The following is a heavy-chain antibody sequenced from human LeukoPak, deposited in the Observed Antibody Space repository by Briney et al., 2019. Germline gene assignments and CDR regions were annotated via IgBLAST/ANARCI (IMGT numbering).Heavy chain of an antibody. CDR2: ISYDGSNK. Sequence: GGSLRLSCAASGFTFSDYTMNWVRQAPGKGLEWVAVISYDGSNKYYADSVKGRFTISRDNSKNTLYLQMNSLRAEDTAVYYCAKTVYCSSTSCFLQTDYYYMDVWGKGTTVTVSS. J-gene: IGHJ6*03. D-gene: IGHD2-2*01. V-gene: IGHV3-30-3*02. CDR3: AKTVYCSSTSCFLQTDYYYMDV. CDR1: GFTFSDYT.